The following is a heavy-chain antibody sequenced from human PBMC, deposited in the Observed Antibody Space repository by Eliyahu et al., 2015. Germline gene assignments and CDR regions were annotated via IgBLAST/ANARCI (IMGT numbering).Heavy chain of an antibody. V-gene: IGHV4-34*01. Sequence: QVQLQQWGAGLLKPSETLSLXCAVXGGSFSGYYWSWIRXAPGKGXGWIGEINDSGRTNIIPXLKXRVTISLDTSRSQFSLKLSSVTAADTALYYCVRQPSNSIDHWGQGALVTVSS. CDR3: VRQPSNSIDH. CDR1: GGSFSGYY. CDR2: INDSGRT. J-gene: IGHJ5*02. D-gene: IGHD2/OR15-2a*01.